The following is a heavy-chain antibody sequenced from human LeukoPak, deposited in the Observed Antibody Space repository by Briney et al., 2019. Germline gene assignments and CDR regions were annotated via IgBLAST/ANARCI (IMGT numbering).Heavy chain of an antibody. J-gene: IGHJ3*02. V-gene: IGHV3-74*01. CDR1: GFSFSGYW. CDR3: ASPGWLEKRNAFDI. CDR2: INSDESRT. Sequence: GGSLRLSCTASGFSFSGYWMHWVRQAPGKGLVWVARINSDESRTNYADSVKGRFTISRDNAKNTLYLQMDSLRAEDTAVYYCASPGWLEKRNAFDIWGPGTMVTVSS. D-gene: IGHD5-12*01.